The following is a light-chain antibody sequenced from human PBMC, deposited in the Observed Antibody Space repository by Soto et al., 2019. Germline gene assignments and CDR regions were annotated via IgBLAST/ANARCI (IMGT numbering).Light chain of an antibody. CDR1: QSIRSW. J-gene: IGKJ1*01. CDR3: QQYNTYPWT. CDR2: KAS. V-gene: IGKV1-5*03. Sequence: DLQMKQSPSTLSASVGDIVTITXXASQSIRSWLAWYQQKPGKAPKLLIYKASILEGGVPSRFSGSGSGTEFTLTISNLQPDDFASYCCQQYNTYPWTFGQGTKV.